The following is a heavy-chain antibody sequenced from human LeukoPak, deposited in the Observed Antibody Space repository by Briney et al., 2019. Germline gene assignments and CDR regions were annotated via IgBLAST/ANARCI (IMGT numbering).Heavy chain of an antibody. CDR1: GFTFSTYG. V-gene: IGHV3-33*01. CDR2: IWYDGSKA. J-gene: IGHJ4*02. Sequence: GGSLRLSCAASGFTFSTYGMRWVRQAPGRGLEWVAVIWYDGSKAYYADSVTGRFTISRHKSNNAVYLQMTSLRAEDTALYYCVRDHCGGDCATPPLGFDDWGQGTLVTVSS. D-gene: IGHD2-21*02. CDR3: VRDHCGGDCATPPLGFDD.